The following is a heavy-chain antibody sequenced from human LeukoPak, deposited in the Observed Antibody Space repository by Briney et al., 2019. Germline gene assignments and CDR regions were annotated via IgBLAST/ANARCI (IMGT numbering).Heavy chain of an antibody. Sequence: GGSMRLSCAASGFTFSSYSMNWVRQASGKGLEWVSSISSSSSYIYYADSVKGRFTISRDNAKNSLYLQMNSLRAEDTAVYYCARVNNSSSWSWGQGTMVTVSS. CDR3: ARVNNSSSWS. D-gene: IGHD6-13*01. CDR2: ISSSSSYI. CDR1: GFTFSSYS. J-gene: IGHJ3*01. V-gene: IGHV3-21*01.